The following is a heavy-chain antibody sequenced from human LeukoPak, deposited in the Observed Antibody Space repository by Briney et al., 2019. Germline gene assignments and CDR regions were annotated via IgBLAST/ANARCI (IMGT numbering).Heavy chain of an antibody. CDR1: GGTFSSYA. CDR2: FDPEDGET. D-gene: IGHD1-26*01. V-gene: IGHV1-24*01. J-gene: IGHJ4*02. CDR3: ATASNEWELHGIDY. Sequence: ASVKVSCKASGGTFSSYAISWVRQAPGKGLEWMGGFDPEDGETIYAQKFQGRVTMTEDTSTDTAYMELSSLRSEDTAVYYCATASNEWELHGIDYWGQGTLVTVSS.